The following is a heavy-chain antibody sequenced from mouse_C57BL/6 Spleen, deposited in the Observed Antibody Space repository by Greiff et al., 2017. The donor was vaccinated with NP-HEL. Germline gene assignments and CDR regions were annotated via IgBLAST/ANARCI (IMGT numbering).Heavy chain of an antibody. D-gene: IGHD3-2*02. J-gene: IGHJ3*01. CDR3: ARPDSSGYLFAY. V-gene: IGHV2-6*03. CDR1: GFSLTSYG. Sequence: QVQLKQSGPGLVAPSQSLSITCTVSGFSLTSYGVHWVRQPPGKGLEWLVVIWSDGSTTYNSALKSRLSISKDNSKSQVFLKMNSLQTDDTAMYYCARPDSSGYLFAYWGQGTLVTVSA. CDR2: IWSDGST.